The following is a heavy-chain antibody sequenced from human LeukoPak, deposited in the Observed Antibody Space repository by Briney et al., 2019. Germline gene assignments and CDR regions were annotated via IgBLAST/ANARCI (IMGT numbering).Heavy chain of an antibody. CDR2: IYSGGST. CDR1: GFSFSDYY. V-gene: IGHV3-66*01. J-gene: IGHJ4*02. Sequence: GGSLRHSCAASGFSFSDYYMSWVRQAPGKGLEWVSVIYSGGSTYYADSVKVRFTISRDNSKNTLYLQMNSLRAEDTAVYYCARGAGYSYGSYFDYWGQGTLVTVSS. D-gene: IGHD5-18*01. CDR3: ARGAGYSYGSYFDY.